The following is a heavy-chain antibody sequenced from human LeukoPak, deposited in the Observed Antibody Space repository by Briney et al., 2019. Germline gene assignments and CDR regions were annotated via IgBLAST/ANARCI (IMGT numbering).Heavy chain of an antibody. CDR3: VRTTMAAPGDWFDP. CDR1: GGTFNSYA. J-gene: IGHJ5*02. D-gene: IGHD5-24*01. CDR2: ISAYNGNT. Sequence: ASVKVSCKASGGTFNSYAITWVRQAPGQGLEWMGWISAYNGNTNYAQKLQGRVTMTTDISTSTAYMELRSLRSDDTAVFYCVRTTMAAPGDWFDPWGQGTLVTVSS. V-gene: IGHV1-18*01.